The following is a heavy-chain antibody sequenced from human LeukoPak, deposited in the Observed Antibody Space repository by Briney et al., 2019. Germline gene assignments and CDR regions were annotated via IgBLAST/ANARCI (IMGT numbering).Heavy chain of an antibody. Sequence: SETLSLTCTVSGGSISSSSYYWGWIRQPPGKGLEWIGSIYYSGSTYYNPSSLKSRVTISVDTSKYHFSLKLYSVTAADTALYYCARHTGDSSGYYYDAFDIWGQGKMVTVSS. V-gene: IGHV4-39*01. D-gene: IGHD3-22*01. CDR3: ARHTGDSSGYYYDAFDI. CDR2: IYYSGST. J-gene: IGHJ3*02. CDR1: GGSISSSSYY.